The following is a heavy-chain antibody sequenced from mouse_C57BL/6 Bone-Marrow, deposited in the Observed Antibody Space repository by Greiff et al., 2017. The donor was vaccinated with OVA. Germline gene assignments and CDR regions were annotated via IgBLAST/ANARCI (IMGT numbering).Heavy chain of an antibody. J-gene: IGHJ4*01. CDR1: GYAFSSYW. V-gene: IGHV1-80*01. CDR2: IYPGDGDT. CDR3: ARGGGDYPYAMDY. D-gene: IGHD2-4*01. Sequence: VQLQESGAELVKPGASVKISCKASGYAFSSYWMNWVKQRPGKGLEWIGQIYPGDGDTNYNGKFKGKATLTADKSSSTAYMQLSSLTSEDSAVYFCARGGGDYPYAMDYWGQGTSVTVSS.